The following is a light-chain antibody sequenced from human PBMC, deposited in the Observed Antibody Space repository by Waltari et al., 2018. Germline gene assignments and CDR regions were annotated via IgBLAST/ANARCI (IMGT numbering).Light chain of an antibody. CDR3: QQYDNLPLT. V-gene: IGKV1-33*01. CDR1: QDISHF. J-gene: IGKJ4*01. CDR2: DAS. Sequence: DTQMTQSPSSLSASVGDRVTITCQSSQDISHFLNWYQQKPGTAPKLLNPDASTLQTGVPSRFSGGRSGTQFTFTVNGLQPEDVATYFCQQYDNLPLTFGGGTKVEI.